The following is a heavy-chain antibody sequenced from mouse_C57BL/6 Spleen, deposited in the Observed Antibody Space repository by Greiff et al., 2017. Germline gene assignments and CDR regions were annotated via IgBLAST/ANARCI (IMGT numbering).Heavy chain of an antibody. J-gene: IGHJ4*01. CDR3: ARQDDVDYAIDY. Sequence: VQLQQSGPELVKPGASVKISCKASGYSFTDYYMNWVKQSPEKGLEWIGEIYPSTGGTSDNQKFKDKATLTVDKFASTAYMQLKSLTSEDSAVYYCARQDDVDYAIDYWGQGTSGTVSS. CDR2: IYPSTGGT. V-gene: IGHV1-42*01. CDR1: GYSFTDYY.